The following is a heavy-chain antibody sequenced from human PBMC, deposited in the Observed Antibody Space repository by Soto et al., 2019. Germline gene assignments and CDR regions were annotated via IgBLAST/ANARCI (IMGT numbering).Heavy chain of an antibody. CDR2: ISYDGSNK. CDR1: GFTFRSYG. Sequence: GGSLRLSCAASGFTFRSYGMHWVRQAPGKGLEWVAVISYDGSNKYYADSVKGRFTISRDNSKNTLYLQMNSLRAEDTAVYYCAKDSPYYDFWSGYSPMDVWGQGTTVTVSS. V-gene: IGHV3-30*18. D-gene: IGHD3-3*01. J-gene: IGHJ6*02. CDR3: AKDSPYYDFWSGYSPMDV.